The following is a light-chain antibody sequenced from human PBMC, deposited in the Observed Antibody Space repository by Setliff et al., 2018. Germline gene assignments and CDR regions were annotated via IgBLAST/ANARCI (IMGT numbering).Light chain of an antibody. CDR2: DVT. CDR1: SSDVGSYDF. Sequence: QSALTQPASVSGSPGQSITISCSGTSSDVGSYDFVSWHQQHPAKAPKLIIYDVTNRPSGVPNRFSGSKAGNTASLTISGLQAEDEADYYCSAYTSSSTYVFGTGTKVTVL. J-gene: IGLJ1*01. V-gene: IGLV2-14*03. CDR3: SAYTSSSTYV.